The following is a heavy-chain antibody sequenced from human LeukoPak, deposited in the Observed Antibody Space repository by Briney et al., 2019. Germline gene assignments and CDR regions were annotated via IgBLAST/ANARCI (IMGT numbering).Heavy chain of an antibody. D-gene: IGHD3-16*01. Sequence: SETLSLTCTVSGGSISSYSWSWIRQPAGKGLEWIGLFYASGITNYNPSLKTRVTISVDTSKNQFSLNLRSVTAADTAIYYCATTLDYGCFDPWGQGALVTVSS. CDR3: ATTLDYGCFDP. CDR1: GGSISSYS. V-gene: IGHV4-4*07. J-gene: IGHJ5*02. CDR2: FYASGIT.